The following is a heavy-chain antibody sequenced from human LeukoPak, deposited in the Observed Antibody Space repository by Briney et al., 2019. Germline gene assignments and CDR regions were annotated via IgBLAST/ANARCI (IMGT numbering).Heavy chain of an antibody. CDR2: INPSGGST. D-gene: IGHD3-22*01. CDR3: ARDAWGWDNSDYYHPVNYFDY. J-gene: IGHJ4*02. CDR1: GYTFVGYY. Sequence: GASVKVSCKASGYTFVGYYMHWVRQAPGQGLEWMGIINPSGGSTNYAQKFQGRVTMTRDTSTSTVYMELTGLRSEDTAVYYCARDAWGWDNSDYYHPVNYFDYWGQGTLVTVSS. V-gene: IGHV1-46*01.